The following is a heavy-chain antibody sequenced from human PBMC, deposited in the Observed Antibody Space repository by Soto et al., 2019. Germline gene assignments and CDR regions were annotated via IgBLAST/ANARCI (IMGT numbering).Heavy chain of an antibody. CDR3: AKDSSGLGELLWAFDY. CDR1: GFTFSSYA. V-gene: IGHV3-23*01. CDR2: ISGSGGST. D-gene: IGHD3-16*01. Sequence: GSLRLSCAASGFTFSSYAMSWVRQAPGKGLEWVSAISGSGGSTYYADSVKGRFTISRDNSKNTLYLQMNSLRAEDTAVYYCAKDSSGLGELLWAFDYWGQGTLVTVSS. J-gene: IGHJ4*02.